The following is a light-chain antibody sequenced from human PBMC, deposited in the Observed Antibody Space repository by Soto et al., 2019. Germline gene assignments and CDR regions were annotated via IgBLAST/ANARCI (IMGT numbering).Light chain of an antibody. CDR3: QQYNYWPT. CDR1: QSVSSD. V-gene: IGKV3D-15*01. CDR2: GAS. J-gene: IGKJ1*01. Sequence: EIVMTQSPATLSASAGERATISCRASQSVSSDLAWYQQKPGQAPRLLIYGASSRGTVIPTRFSGSCSGTGCTTTISRLHYECFAVYYGQQYNYWPTFGQGTKVEIK.